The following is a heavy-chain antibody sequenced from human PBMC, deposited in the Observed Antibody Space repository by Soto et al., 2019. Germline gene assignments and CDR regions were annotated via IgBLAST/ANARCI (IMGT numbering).Heavy chain of an antibody. CDR3: ARVSSEKGSSLGFDY. CDR2: ISSSSSYI. D-gene: IGHD6-13*01. J-gene: IGHJ4*02. Sequence: EVQLVESGGGLVKPGGSLRLSCAASGFTFSSDSMNWVRQAPGKGLEWVSSISSSSSYIYYADSVKGRFTISRDNAKNSLYLQMNSLRAEDTAVYYCARVSSEKGSSLGFDYWGQGTLVTVSS. CDR1: GFTFSSDS. V-gene: IGHV3-21*01.